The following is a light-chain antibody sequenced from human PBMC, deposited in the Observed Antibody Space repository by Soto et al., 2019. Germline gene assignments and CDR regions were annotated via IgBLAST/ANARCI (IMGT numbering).Light chain of an antibody. CDR1: QSISNW. J-gene: IGKJ1*01. CDR2: KAF. CDR3: QQYNSYTWT. V-gene: IGKV1-5*03. Sequence: DIQMTQSPSTLSASVGDGVTITCRASQSISNWLAWYQQKPGKAPNLLIYKAFNLESGVPSRFSGSGSGTEFNLTIRSLQPDDVATYYCQQYNSYTWTIGQGTKVEIK.